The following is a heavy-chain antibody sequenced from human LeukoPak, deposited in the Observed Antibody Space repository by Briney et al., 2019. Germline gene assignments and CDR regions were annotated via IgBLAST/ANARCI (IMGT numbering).Heavy chain of an antibody. D-gene: IGHD5-24*01. CDR2: IYYSGST. CDR1: GGSISSYY. Sequence: SETLSLTCTVSGGSISSYYWSWIRKPPGKGLEWIGYIYYSGSTNYNPSLKSLVTISVDTSKNQFSLKLSSVTAADTAVYYCARGGDGYNFYGWDYYYYYMDVWGKGTTVTVSS. V-gene: IGHV4-59*01. J-gene: IGHJ6*03. CDR3: ARGGDGYNFYGWDYYYYYMDV.